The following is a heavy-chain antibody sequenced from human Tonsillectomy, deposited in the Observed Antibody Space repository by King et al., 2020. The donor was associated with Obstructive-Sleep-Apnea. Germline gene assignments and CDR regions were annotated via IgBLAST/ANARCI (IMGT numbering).Heavy chain of an antibody. Sequence: VQLVESGGGLVQPGGSLRLSCAASGFTFSSYWMSWVRQAPGKGLEWVANIKQDGSEKYYVDSVKGRFTISRDNAKNSLFLQMNSLRAEDTAVYYCARLPPGAQRYYFDYWGRGTLVTVSS. CDR3: ARLPPGAQRYYFDY. J-gene: IGHJ4*02. CDR2: IKQDGSEK. V-gene: IGHV3-7*01. CDR1: GFTFSSYW. D-gene: IGHD4/OR15-4a*01.